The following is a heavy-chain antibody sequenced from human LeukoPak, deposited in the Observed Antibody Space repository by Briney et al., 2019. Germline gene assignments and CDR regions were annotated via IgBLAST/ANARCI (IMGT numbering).Heavy chain of an antibody. CDR2: IWYDGSNK. V-gene: IGHV3-33*01. J-gene: IGHJ4*02. CDR3: ARDTFYGGNSGGFDY. D-gene: IGHD4-23*01. Sequence: GGSLRLSCAASGFTFSSYGMHWVRQAPGKGLEWVAVIWYDGSNKYYADSVKGRFTISRDNSKNTLYLQMNSLRAEDTAVYYCARDTFYGGNSGGFDYWGQGPLVTVSS. CDR1: GFTFSSYG.